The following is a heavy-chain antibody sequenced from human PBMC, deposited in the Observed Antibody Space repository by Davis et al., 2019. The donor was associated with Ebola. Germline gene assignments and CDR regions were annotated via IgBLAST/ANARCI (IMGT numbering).Heavy chain of an antibody. V-gene: IGHV4-38-2*02. CDR3: ARRGIAVAGYYFDY. Sequence: PSETLSLTCTVSGYSISSGYYWGWIRQPPGKGLEWIGYIYYSGSTNYNPSLKSRVTISVDTSKNQFSLKLSSVTAADTAVYYCARRGIAVAGYYFDYWGQGTLVTVSS. CDR1: GYSISSGYY. J-gene: IGHJ4*02. D-gene: IGHD6-19*01. CDR2: IYYSGST.